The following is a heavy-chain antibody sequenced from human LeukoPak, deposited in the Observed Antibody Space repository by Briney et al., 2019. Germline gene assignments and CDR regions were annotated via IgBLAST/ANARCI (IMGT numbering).Heavy chain of an antibody. CDR3: ARDRGIVGTTGYYYMDV. J-gene: IGHJ6*03. CDR1: GFTFSDYY. Sequence: PGGSLRLSCGASGFTFSDYYMSWIRQAPGKGLEWVSYIGSTIYYADSVKGRFTISRDNAKNSLYLQMNSLRAEDTAVYYCARDRGIVGTTGYYYMDVWAKGPRSPSP. V-gene: IGHV3-11*04. CDR2: IGSTI. D-gene: IGHD1-26*01.